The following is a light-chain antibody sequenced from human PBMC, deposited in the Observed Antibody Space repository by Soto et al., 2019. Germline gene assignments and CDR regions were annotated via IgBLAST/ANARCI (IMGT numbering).Light chain of an antibody. CDR3: NSFAGGSRWV. J-gene: IGLJ3*02. Sequence: QSALTQPPSASGSPGQSVTISCTGTGSDVGAYNFVSWYQQHPGKAPKAIIYEVEKRPSGVPDGFSGSKSGNTASLTVSGLQADDEADYYCNSFAGGSRWVFGRGTQLTVL. CDR2: EVE. CDR1: GSDVGAYNF. V-gene: IGLV2-8*01.